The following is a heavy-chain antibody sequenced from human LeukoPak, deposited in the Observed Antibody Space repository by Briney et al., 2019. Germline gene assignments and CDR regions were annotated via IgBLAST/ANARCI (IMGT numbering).Heavy chain of an antibody. D-gene: IGHD3-10*01. J-gene: IGHJ6*04. Sequence: PSETLSLTCAVYGGSFSGYYWSWIRQPPGKGLEWIGETNHSGSTNYNPSLKSRVTISVDTSKNQFSLKLSSVTAADTAVYYCARGLRSTTYYYGSGSYSGYGMDVWGKGTTVTVSS. CDR2: TNHSGST. CDR3: ARGLRSTTYYYGSGSYSGYGMDV. CDR1: GGSFSGYY. V-gene: IGHV4-34*01.